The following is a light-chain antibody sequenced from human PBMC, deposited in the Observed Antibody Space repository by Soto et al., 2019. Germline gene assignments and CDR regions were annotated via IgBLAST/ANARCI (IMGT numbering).Light chain of an antibody. J-gene: IGKJ1*01. CDR1: QSVNSNY. CDR2: GAS. Sequence: EIVLTQSHGTLSLSPGDRATLSCTASQSVNSNYLAWYQRKPGQAPRLLIYGASNRATDIPYRFSASGSGTDFTLTITRLEAEDFAVYYCPQYDSTPPTFGQGTKVEVK. CDR3: PQYDSTPPT. V-gene: IGKV3-20*01.